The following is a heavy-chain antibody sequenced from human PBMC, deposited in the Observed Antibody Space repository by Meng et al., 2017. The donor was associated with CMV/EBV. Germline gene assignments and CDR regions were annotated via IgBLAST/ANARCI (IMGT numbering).Heavy chain of an antibody. CDR1: GFTFSSYW. J-gene: IGHJ3*02. CDR3: ARGNNYDFWSGDAFDI. D-gene: IGHD3-3*01. V-gene: IGHV3-7*01. CDR2: IKQDGSEK. Sequence: ETLSLTCAASGFTFSSYWMSWVRQAPGKGLEWVANIKQDGSEKYYVDSVKGRFTISRDNAKNSLYLQMNSLRAEDTAVYYCARGNNYDFWSGDAFDIWGQGTTVTVSS.